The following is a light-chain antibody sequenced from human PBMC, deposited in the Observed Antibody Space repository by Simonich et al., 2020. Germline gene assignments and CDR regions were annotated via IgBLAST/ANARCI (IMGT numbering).Light chain of an antibody. CDR1: SSDVGGYNY. V-gene: IGLV2-14*01. J-gene: IGLJ3*02. Sequence: QSALTQPASVSGSPGQTITIYCTGTSSDVGGYNYDSWYQQHPGKAPKLMIYDVSKRPSGVSNRFSGSKSGNTASLTISGLQAEDEADYYCSSYTSSSTVFGGGTKLTVL. CDR3: SSYTSSSTV. CDR2: DVS.